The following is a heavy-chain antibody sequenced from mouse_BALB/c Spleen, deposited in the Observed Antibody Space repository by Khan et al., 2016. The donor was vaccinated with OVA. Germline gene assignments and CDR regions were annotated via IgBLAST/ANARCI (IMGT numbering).Heavy chain of an antibody. CDR1: GFNFSDYD. CDR2: ISDTSTYT. V-gene: IGHV5-4*02. CDR3: ARRRYGNPFAY. J-gene: IGHJ3*01. D-gene: IGHD2-1*01. Sequence: EVELVESGGGLVKPGGTLKLSCAASGFNFSDYDMYWVRQTPEKRLEWVGSISDTSTYTYYTDNVKGRFTMSRDDAKNNVYMVKSRRESEDKYIYYCARRRYGNPFAYWGQGTLDTVS.